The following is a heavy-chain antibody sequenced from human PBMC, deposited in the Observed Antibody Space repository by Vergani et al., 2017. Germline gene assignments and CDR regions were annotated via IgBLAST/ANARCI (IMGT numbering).Heavy chain of an antibody. D-gene: IGHD3-22*01. CDR3: EIVTDYYDSSGYYLDY. J-gene: IGHJ4*02. CDR2: FDPEHGEV. V-gene: IGHV1-24*01. CDR1: GNSLTELT. Sequence: QVQLVQSGSEVRKPGASVKVSCQVSGNSLTELTIHWVRQAPGKGLEWMGGFDPEHGEVTFAHHIQGRVTMTEDRSTDTAYMELSSLKPEDTALYYCEIVTDYYDSSGYYLDYWGQGTLVTVSS.